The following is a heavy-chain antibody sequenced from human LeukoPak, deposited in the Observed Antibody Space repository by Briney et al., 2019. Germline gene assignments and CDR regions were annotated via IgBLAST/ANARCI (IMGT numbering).Heavy chain of an antibody. CDR3: ARDAAVHDFARGRDYYYGMDV. CDR1: GDSVSSNSAA. D-gene: IGHD3-16*01. V-gene: IGHV6-1*01. Sequence: SQTLSLTCAISGDSVSSNSAAWNWIRQSPSRGLEWLGRTYYRSKWNNDYAVSVKSRMTINPDTSKNQFSLQLNSVTPEDTAVYYCARDAAVHDFARGRDYYYGMDVWGQGTTVTVSS. J-gene: IGHJ6*02. CDR2: TYYRSKWNN.